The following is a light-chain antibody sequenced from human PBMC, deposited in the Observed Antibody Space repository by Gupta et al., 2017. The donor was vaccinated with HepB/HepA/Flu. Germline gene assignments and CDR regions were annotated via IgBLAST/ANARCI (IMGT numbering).Light chain of an antibody. V-gene: IGKV2-30*01. CDR2: EGS. J-gene: IGKJ3*01. CDR3: AQGAHWPFT. Sequence: GTLGQPAFMYSRSSQSLGYSDRNNYLSWYQQRPGQAPRRLIYEGSNRDSGVPDRFSGSGSGTDFTLKISRVEAEDVGVYYCAQGAHWPFTFGPGTKVEIK. CDR1: QSLGYSDRNNY.